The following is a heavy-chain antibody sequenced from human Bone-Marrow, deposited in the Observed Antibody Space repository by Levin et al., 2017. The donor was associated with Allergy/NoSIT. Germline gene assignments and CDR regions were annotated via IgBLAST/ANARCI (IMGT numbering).Heavy chain of an antibody. Sequence: GGSLRLSCATSGFTLSDYWMSWVRQAPGKGPEWVASIKTDGSDKDYVDSVKGRFTISRDNVKNSVHLEMNSLRVDDTAVYYCASLGSYKSLAFWGQGTLVTVSS. CDR3: ASLGSYKSLAF. CDR2: IKTDGSDK. V-gene: IGHV3-7*01. J-gene: IGHJ4*02. CDR1: GFTLSDYW. D-gene: IGHD3-10*01.